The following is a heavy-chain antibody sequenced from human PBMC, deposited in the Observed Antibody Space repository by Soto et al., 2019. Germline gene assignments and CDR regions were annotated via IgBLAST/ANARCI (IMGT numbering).Heavy chain of an antibody. CDR2: ISWNSGSI. CDR3: AKNGYGSDVLWWFDP. V-gene: IGHV3-9*01. CDR1: GFTFDDYA. J-gene: IGHJ5*02. D-gene: IGHD5-12*01. Sequence: EVQLVESGGGLVQPGRSLRLSCAASGFTFDDYAMHWVRQAPGKGLEWVSGISWNSGSIGYADSVKGRFTISRDNAKNTLSLQMDSLRAEDTAVYYCAKNGYGSDVLWWFDPWGQGTLVTVSS.